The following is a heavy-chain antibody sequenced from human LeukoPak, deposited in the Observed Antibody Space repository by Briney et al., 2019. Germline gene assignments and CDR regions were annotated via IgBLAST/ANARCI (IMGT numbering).Heavy chain of an antibody. CDR2: IHYSGST. CDR1: GGSISSSSYY. J-gene: IGHJ3*02. V-gene: IGHV4-61*10. Sequence: SETLSLTCTVSGGSISSSSYYWSWIRQPAGKGLEWIGHIHYSGSTNYNSSLESRVTISMDTSKRQISLKLSSVTAADTAVYYCARDSPFEWAVFGDSFDIWGQGTVVAVSS. CDR3: ARDSPFEWAVFGDSFDI. D-gene: IGHD3-3*01.